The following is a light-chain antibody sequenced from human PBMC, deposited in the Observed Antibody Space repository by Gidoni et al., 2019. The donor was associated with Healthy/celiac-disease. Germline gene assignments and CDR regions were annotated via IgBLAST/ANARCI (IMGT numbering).Light chain of an antibody. V-gene: IGLV1-47*01. J-gene: IGLJ2*01. CDR1: SSNIGSNY. CDR3: AAWDDSLSGVV. Sequence: QSVLTQPPSASGTPGQRVTISCSGSSSNIGSNYVYWYQQLPGTAPKPLIYRNNQRPSGVPDRFSGSKSGTSAPLAISGLRSEDEADYYCAAWDDSLSGVVFGGGTKLTVL. CDR2: RNN.